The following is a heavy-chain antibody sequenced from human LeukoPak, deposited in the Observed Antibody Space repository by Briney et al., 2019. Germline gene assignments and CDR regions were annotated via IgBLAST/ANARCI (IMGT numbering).Heavy chain of an antibody. CDR1: GFTFSSYA. CDR3: ARDRNWNDVAAY. CDR2: ISGSGGNT. Sequence: GGSLRLSCAASGFTFSSYAMIWVRQAPGKGLEWVSAISGSGGNTYYADSVKGRFTISRDNAKNTVYLHLNSLRAEDTAVYYCARDRNWNDVAAYWGQGTLVTVSS. J-gene: IGHJ4*02. V-gene: IGHV3-23*01. D-gene: IGHD1-1*01.